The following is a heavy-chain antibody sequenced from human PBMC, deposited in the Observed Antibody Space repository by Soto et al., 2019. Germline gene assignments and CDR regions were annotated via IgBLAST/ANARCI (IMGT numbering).Heavy chain of an antibody. V-gene: IGHV3-21*01. D-gene: IGHD2-2*01. CDR1: GFTFSSYS. CDR2: ISSSSSYI. CDR3: ARDPASYPSNSFDI. J-gene: IGHJ3*02. Sequence: PGGSLRLSCAASGFTFSSYSMNWVRQAPGKGLEWVSSISSSSSYIYYADSVKGRFTISRDNAKNSLYLQMNSLRAEDTAVYYCARDPASYPSNSFDIWGQGTMVTVSS.